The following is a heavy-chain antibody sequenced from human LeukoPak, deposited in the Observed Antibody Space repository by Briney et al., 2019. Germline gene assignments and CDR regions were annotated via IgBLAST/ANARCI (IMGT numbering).Heavy chain of an antibody. Sequence: PSETLSLTCAVYGGSFSGYYWTFLRQPPGKGPEWIGEISHSGSTNYNPSLKSRVTMSVDTSRNEFSLRLKSVTAADTAVYYCATFRWGVGFEYWGQGTLVTVSS. CDR3: ATFRWGVGFEY. J-gene: IGHJ4*02. CDR2: ISHSGST. CDR1: GGSFSGYY. D-gene: IGHD3-16*01. V-gene: IGHV4-34*01.